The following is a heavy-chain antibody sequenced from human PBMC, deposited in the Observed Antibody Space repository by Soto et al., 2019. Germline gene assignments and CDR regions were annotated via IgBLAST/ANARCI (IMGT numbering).Heavy chain of an antibody. CDR2: IHYSGS. J-gene: IGHJ3*01. D-gene: IGHD3-22*01. CDR3: ARGLNSYDSSTFYPPWAFDF. Sequence: TLSLTCTVYGGSISSYYWSCDRPPPGGGREWIGYIHYSGSNYDPSLKSRVTITVDTSKNQFSLKLSSVTAEDTAVYYCARGLNSYDSSTFYPPWAFDFWGQGTMVTVSS. CDR1: GGSISSYY. V-gene: IGHV4-59*01.